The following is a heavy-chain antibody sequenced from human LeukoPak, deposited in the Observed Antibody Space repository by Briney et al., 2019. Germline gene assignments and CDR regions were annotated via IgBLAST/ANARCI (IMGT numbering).Heavy chain of an antibody. Sequence: GGSLRLSCAAAGFTFSDFAMIWVRQPPGKGLEWVSSTFQAGGEIHYADSVRGRFTISRDNSRSTLFLQMNSLRGEDTAIYYCATYRQLMLPFESWGQGTLVTVSS. CDR3: ATYRQLMLPFES. J-gene: IGHJ4*02. CDR1: GFTFSDFA. D-gene: IGHD5-18*01. CDR2: TFQAGGEI. V-gene: IGHV3-23*01.